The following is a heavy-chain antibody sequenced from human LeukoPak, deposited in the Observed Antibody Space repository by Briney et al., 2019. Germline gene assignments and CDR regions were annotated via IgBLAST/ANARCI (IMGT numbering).Heavy chain of an antibody. CDR1: GFTFSSYA. CDR3: AKALGRNYFDY. Sequence: GGSLRLSCAASGFTFSSYAMSWVRQAPGKGLEWVSSISGSGGSTYYADSVKGRFTISRDNSKNTLYLQMNSLRADDTALYYCAKALGRNYFDYWGRGTLVTVSS. J-gene: IGHJ4*02. V-gene: IGHV3-23*01. D-gene: IGHD1-14*01. CDR2: ISGSGGST.